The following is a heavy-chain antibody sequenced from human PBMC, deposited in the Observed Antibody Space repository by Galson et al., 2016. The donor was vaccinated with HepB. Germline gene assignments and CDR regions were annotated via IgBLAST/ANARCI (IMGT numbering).Heavy chain of an antibody. V-gene: IGHV3-21*01. Sequence: SLRLSCAASGFTFNNYAINWVRQAPGKGLEWVSSIRSTSTYRSYAGSVKGRFTISRDNAKNSLYLQMDSLRAEDTAVYYCARDHGDALDIWGQGTMVSVPS. CDR3: ARDHGDALDI. J-gene: IGHJ3*02. CDR1: GFTFNNYA. CDR2: IRSTSTYR.